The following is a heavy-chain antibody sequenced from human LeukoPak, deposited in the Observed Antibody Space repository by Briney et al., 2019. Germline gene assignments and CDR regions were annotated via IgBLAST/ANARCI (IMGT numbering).Heavy chain of an antibody. V-gene: IGHV4-4*07. CDR1: GVSISSYY. CDR3: ARGGYYYDSSGYYSFDY. Sequence: PSETLSLTCTVSGVSISSYYWSWIRQPAGKGLEWIGRIHTSGSTNYNPALKSRVTMSEDTSRNQFSLKLGSVTAADTAVYYCARGGYYYDSSGYYSFDYWGQGTLVTVSS. J-gene: IGHJ4*02. CDR2: IHTSGST. D-gene: IGHD3-22*01.